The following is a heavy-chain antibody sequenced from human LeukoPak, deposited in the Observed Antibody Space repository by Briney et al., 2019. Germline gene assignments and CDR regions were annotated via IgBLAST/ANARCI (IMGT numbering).Heavy chain of an antibody. Sequence: SQTLSLTCAISGDSFSSNSAAWNWLRQSPSRGLEWLGRTYYRSKWYNDYAVSVKSRITINPDTSKNQFSLQLNSVTPEDTAVYYCARGGGDYGDPFFDYWGQGTLVTVSS. CDR1: GDSFSSNSAA. J-gene: IGHJ4*02. CDR3: ARGGGDYGDPFFDY. V-gene: IGHV6-1*01. D-gene: IGHD4-17*01. CDR2: TYYRSKWYN.